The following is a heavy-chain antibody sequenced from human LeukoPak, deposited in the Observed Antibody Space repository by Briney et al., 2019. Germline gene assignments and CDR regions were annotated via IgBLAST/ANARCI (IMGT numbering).Heavy chain of an antibody. CDR2: ISTSASTI. CDR3: VRDRVGPDY. Sequence: GGSLRLSCAASGFTFSSYEMNWVRQAPGKGLEWVSYISTSASTIYYADSVKGRFTSSRDNAKNSLYLQMNSLRAEDTAVYYCVRDRVGPDYWGQGTLVTVSS. V-gene: IGHV3-48*03. J-gene: IGHJ4*02. CDR1: GFTFSSYE. D-gene: IGHD1-26*01.